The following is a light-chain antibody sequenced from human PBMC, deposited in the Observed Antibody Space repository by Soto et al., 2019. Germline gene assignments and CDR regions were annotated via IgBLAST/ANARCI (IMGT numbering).Light chain of an antibody. V-gene: IGLV2-14*03. CDR3: SSYTSSTTFV. CDR2: DVT. J-gene: IGLJ1*01. CDR1: SSDIGGYNY. Sequence: QSALTQPASMSGSPGQSITISCTGTSSDIGGYNYVSWYQQHPGKAPKLLISDVTNRPSGVSNRFSGSKSANTASLTISGLQAEDEAEYYCSSYTSSTTFVFGPGTKATVL.